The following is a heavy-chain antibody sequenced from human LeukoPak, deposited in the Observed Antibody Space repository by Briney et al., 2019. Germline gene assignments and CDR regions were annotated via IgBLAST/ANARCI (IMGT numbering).Heavy chain of an antibody. CDR1: GDSISSRDYY. V-gene: IGHV4-30-4*08. CDR2: IYYSGST. J-gene: IGHJ3*01. CDR3: ARVDIMNSPGAFAL. Sequence: SETLSLTCSVSGDSISSRDYYWSWIRQPPGKGLEWIGYIYYSGSTSYNPSLKRRLTISLDKSEKQVSLRLNSVTAADTAVYYCARVDIMNSPGAFALWGQGTMVTVSS. D-gene: IGHD5-12*01.